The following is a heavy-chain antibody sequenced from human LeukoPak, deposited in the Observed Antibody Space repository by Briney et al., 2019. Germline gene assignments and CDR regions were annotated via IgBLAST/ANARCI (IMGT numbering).Heavy chain of an antibody. D-gene: IGHD2-2*01. CDR1: GGSFNGYY. J-gene: IGHJ3*02. V-gene: IGHV4-34*01. CDR3: ARHASIPDAFDI. CDR2: IDHSGST. Sequence: PSETLSLTCAVYGGSFNGYYWSWIRQPPGKGLEWIGEIDHSGSTNYNPSLKSRVTISVDTSKNQFSLKLSSVTAADTAVYYCARHASIPDAFDIWGQGTMVTVSS.